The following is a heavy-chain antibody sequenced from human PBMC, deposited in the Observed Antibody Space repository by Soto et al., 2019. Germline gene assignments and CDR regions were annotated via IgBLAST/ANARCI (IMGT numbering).Heavy chain of an antibody. J-gene: IGHJ6*02. V-gene: IGHV1-2*04. Sequence: ASVKVSCKASGYTFTGYYMHWVRQAPGQGLEWMGWINPNSGGTNYAQKFQGWVTMTRDTSISTAYMELSRLRSDDTAVYYCARGGYSYGYVFYGMDVWGQGTTVTVS. CDR2: INPNSGGT. CDR1: GYTFTGYY. D-gene: IGHD5-18*01. CDR3: ARGGYSYGYVFYGMDV.